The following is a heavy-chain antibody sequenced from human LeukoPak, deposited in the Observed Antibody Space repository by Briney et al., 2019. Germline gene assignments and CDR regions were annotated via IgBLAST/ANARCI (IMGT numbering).Heavy chain of an antibody. V-gene: IGHV1-2*02. CDR2: INPNSGGT. CDR3: ARAESIAAAGTIDY. D-gene: IGHD6-13*01. Sequence: GASVRVSCTASGYTFTGYYMHWVRQAPGQGLEWVGGINPNSGGTNYAQTFKGRVTITRDTSISTAYMEMSRLRSDDTAVYYCARAESIAAAGTIDYWGQGTLVTVSS. J-gene: IGHJ4*02. CDR1: GYTFTGYY.